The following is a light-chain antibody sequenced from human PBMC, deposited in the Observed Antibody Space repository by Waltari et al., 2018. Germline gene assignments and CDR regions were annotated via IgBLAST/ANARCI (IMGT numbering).Light chain of an antibody. CDR1: QSITTY. CDR2: DAS. Sequence: DIQITHSPSSLSASLGDRVTMPCRASQSITTYLSWYQHKLGEAPNLLVYDASNLVSGVPSRFNGSGSGTEFTLTISSLQPEDLATYYCLQTYSTLMFSFGPGTKVDL. CDR3: LQTYSTLMFS. J-gene: IGKJ3*01. V-gene: IGKV1-39*01.